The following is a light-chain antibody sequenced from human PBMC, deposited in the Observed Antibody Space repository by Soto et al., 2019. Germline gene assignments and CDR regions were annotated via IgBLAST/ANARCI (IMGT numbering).Light chain of an antibody. J-gene: IGLJ1*01. Sequence: QSVLTQPPSVSGAPGQRVTISCTGSSSNIGAGYDVHWYQQLPGTAPKLLIYGNSNRPSGVPDRFSGSKSGTSASLAITGLQAEDEAEYYWQSYDSSLSGYVFGTGTKVTVL. CDR3: QSYDSSLSGYV. CDR2: GNS. CDR1: SSNIGAGYD. V-gene: IGLV1-40*01.